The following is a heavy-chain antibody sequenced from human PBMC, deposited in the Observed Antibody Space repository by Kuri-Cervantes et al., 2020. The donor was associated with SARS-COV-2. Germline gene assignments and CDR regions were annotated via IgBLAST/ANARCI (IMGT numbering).Heavy chain of an antibody. CDR2: ISSSSSYI. CDR3: ARVIPAAILLTGSGSNWFDP. CDR1: GFTFSSYA. V-gene: IGHV3-21*01. J-gene: IGHJ5*02. Sequence: GESLKISCAASGFTFSSYAISWIRQAPGKGLEWVSSISSSSSYIYYADSVKGRFTISRDNAKNSLYLQMNSLRAEDTAVYYCARVIPAAILLTGSGSNWFDPWGQGTLVTVSS. D-gene: IGHD2-2*01.